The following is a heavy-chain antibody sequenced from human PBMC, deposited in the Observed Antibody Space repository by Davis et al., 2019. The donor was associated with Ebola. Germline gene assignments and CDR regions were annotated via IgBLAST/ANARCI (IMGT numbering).Heavy chain of an antibody. J-gene: IGHJ4*02. D-gene: IGHD3-3*01. CDR2: ISYDGSNK. CDR3: ARGAPNYDFWSVRGDY. Sequence: PGGSLRLSCAASGFTFRSYGMHWVRQAPGKGLEWVAVISYDGSNKYYADSVKGRFTISRDNSKNTLYLQMNSLRAEDTAVYYCARGAPNYDFWSVRGDYWGQGTLVTVSS. V-gene: IGHV3-30*03. CDR1: GFTFRSYG.